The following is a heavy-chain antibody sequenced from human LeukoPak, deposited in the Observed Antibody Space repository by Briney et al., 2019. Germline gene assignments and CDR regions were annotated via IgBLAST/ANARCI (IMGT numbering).Heavy chain of an antibody. CDR3: ARSPRTYYFDY. D-gene: IGHD1-1*01. Sequence: SETLSLTCSVSNGSISIYYWSRIRQPAGKGLQWIGRIYTGGSTSYSPSLKSRVTISLDKSKNQFSLNLSSVTAADMAMYYCARSPRTYYFDYWGQGMLVTVSS. V-gene: IGHV4-4*07. CDR2: IYTGGST. J-gene: IGHJ4*02. CDR1: NGSISIYY.